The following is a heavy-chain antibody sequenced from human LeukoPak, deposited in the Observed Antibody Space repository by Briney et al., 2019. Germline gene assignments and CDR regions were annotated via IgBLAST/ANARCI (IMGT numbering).Heavy chain of an antibody. CDR3: ARAQPLGSWYFDY. J-gene: IGHJ4*02. D-gene: IGHD6-13*01. CDR2: ITRDTIYT. Sequence: GESLRLSCAASGFTFSNYNMNWVRQTPGKGLEWVSSITRDTIYTFYADSVKGRFTISRDNAKNSLYLQMNSLRAEDTAVYYCARAQPLGSWYFDYWGQGTLVTVSS. V-gene: IGHV3-21*01. CDR1: GFTFSNYN.